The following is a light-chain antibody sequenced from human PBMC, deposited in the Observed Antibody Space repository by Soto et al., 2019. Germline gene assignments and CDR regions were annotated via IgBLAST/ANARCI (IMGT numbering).Light chain of an antibody. V-gene: IGKV3-11*01. CDR3: QQRSFT. Sequence: EIVLTQSPATLSLSPGERATLSCRASQSVSSYLAWHQQKPGQAPRLLIYDASNRATGIPARFSGSGSGTDFTLTISSLEPEDFAVYYCQQRSFTFGPGTKVDIK. CDR1: QSVSSY. J-gene: IGKJ3*01. CDR2: DAS.